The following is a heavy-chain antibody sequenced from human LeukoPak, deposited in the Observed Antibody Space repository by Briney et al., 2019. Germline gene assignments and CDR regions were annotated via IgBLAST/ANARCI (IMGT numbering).Heavy chain of an antibody. D-gene: IGHD4-11*01. CDR1: GFTFSTYW. CDR3: AKGGHYNFDY. V-gene: IGHV3-7*01. J-gene: IGHJ4*02. Sequence: GGSLRLSCAASGFTFSTYWMKWVRQAPGKGLEWVASIKEDGSDKYYVDSVKGRFSISRDNAKNSLYLQMNSLRTENTAVYYCAKGGHYNFDYWGQGTLVTVSS. CDR2: IKEDGSDK.